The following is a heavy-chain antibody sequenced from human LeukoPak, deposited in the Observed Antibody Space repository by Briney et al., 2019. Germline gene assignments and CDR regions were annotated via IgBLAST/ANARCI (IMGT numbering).Heavy chain of an antibody. CDR2: IYYSGST. CDR1: GGSLSSYY. D-gene: IGHD2-15*01. CDR3: ASVRGHCSGGSCYSGAIDY. Sequence: PSETLSLTCTVSGGSLSSYYWSWIRQPPGKGLEWIGYIYYSGSTNYNPSLKSRVTISVDTCKNQFSLKLSSVTAADTAVYYCASVRGHCSGGSCYSGAIDYWGQGTLVTVSS. J-gene: IGHJ4*02. V-gene: IGHV4-59*01.